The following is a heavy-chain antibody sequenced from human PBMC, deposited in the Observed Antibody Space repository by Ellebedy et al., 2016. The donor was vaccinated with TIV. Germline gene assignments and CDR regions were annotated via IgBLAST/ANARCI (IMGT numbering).Heavy chain of an antibody. Sequence: GESLKISCAASGFTFSSYWMSWVRQAPGKGLEWVSAISGSGGSTYYADSVKGRFTISRDNSKNTLYLQMNSLRAEDTAVYYCAKYGDLYYFDYWGQGTLVTVSS. CDR2: ISGSGGST. V-gene: IGHV3-23*01. CDR1: GFTFSSYW. CDR3: AKYGDLYYFDY. D-gene: IGHD4-17*01. J-gene: IGHJ4*02.